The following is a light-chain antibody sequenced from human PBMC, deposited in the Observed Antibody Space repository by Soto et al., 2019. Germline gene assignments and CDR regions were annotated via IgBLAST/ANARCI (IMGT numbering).Light chain of an antibody. Sequence: QSVLTQPASVSGSPGQSITISCTGTSSDVGGYNYVSWYQQLPGKAPKLMIYDVSDRPSGVSNRFSGSKSGNTASLTISGLQAEGEADYYCSSYPRSSLSVFGTGPKVTVL. CDR2: DVS. CDR1: SSDVGGYNY. CDR3: SSYPRSSLSV. J-gene: IGLJ1*01. V-gene: IGLV2-14*01.